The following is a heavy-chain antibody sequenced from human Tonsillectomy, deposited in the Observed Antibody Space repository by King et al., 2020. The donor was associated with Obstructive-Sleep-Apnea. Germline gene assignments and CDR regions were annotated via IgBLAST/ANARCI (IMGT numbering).Heavy chain of an antibody. V-gene: IGHV4-4*02. CDR3: AIVTWRPSSYGMDV. D-gene: IGHD5-24*01. CDR2: IHHSGST. CDR1: GGSISSTNW. Sequence: QLQESGPGLVKPSGTLSLTCAVSGGSISSTNWWSWVRQPPGKGLRWIGEIHHSGSTNYNPSLKSRVTISVDKSKNQFSLKLNSVTAADTAVYYCAIVTWRPSSYGMDVWGQGTTVTVSS. J-gene: IGHJ6*02.